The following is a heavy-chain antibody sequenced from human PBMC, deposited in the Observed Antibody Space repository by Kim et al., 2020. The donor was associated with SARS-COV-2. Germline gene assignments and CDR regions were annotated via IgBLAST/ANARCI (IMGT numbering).Heavy chain of an antibody. CDR1: GGSISSGGYS. Sequence: SETLSLTCTVSGGSISSGGYSWSWIRQHPGKGLEWIGYFYYSGSTYYSPSLKSRVTISVDLSKNQVSLKLRSVTAAETAVYYCARGTVLRYFDWLGQGTLVTVSS. CDR2: FYYSGST. V-gene: IGHV4-31*03. CDR3: ARGTVLRYFDW. J-gene: IGHJ4*02. D-gene: IGHD3-9*01.